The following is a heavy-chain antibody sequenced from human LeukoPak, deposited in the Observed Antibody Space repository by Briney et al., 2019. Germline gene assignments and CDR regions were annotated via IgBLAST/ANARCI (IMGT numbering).Heavy chain of an antibody. D-gene: IGHD3-10*01. V-gene: IGHV4-61*10. Sequence: SETLSLTCTVSGGSISSGSYYWTWIRQPAGKELVWIGHIYSSGSYNHNPSLRSPITISVDTYKNQFSLNLSSAAAADTAVYYFARNFGSGRGEWFDPWGQGTLVTVSS. CDR1: GGSISSGSYY. CDR2: IYSSGSY. J-gene: IGHJ5*02. CDR3: ARNFGSGRGEWFDP.